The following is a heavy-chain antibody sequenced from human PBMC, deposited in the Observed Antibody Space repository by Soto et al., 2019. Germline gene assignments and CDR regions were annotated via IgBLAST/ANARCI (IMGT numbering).Heavy chain of an antibody. J-gene: IGHJ4*02. CDR3: ATGPLVGATKEPFDY. V-gene: IGHV1-24*01. CDR1: GYTLTELS. CDR2: FDPEDGET. D-gene: IGHD1-26*01. Sequence: ASVKVSCKVSGYTLTELSMHWVRQAPGKGLEWMGGFDPEDGETIYAQKFQGRVTMTEDTSTDTAYMELSSLRSEDTAVYYCATGPLVGATKEPFDYWGQGTLVTVSS.